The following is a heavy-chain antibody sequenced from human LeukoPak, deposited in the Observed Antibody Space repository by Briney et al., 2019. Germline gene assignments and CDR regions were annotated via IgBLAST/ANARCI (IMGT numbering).Heavy chain of an antibody. V-gene: IGHV1-69*04. D-gene: IGHD2-21*02. CDR2: IIPIFGIA. J-gene: IGHJ3*02. CDR3: ARDYEYCGGDCSNRWDAFDI. Sequence: SVKVSCKASGGIFSSYAISWVRQAPGQGLEWVGRIIPIFGIANYAQKFQGRVTITADKSTSTAYLELSSLRSEDTAVYYCARDYEYCGGDCSNRWDAFDIWGQGTMVTVSS. CDR1: GGIFSSYA.